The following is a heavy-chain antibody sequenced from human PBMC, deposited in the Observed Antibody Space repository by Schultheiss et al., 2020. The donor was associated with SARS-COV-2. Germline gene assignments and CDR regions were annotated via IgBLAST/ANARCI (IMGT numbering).Heavy chain of an antibody. CDR2: ISYDGSNK. J-gene: IGHJ4*02. CDR3: ARKTDY. V-gene: IGHV3-30-3*01. CDR1: GFTFSSYA. Sequence: GESLKISCAASGFTFSSYAMHWVRQAPGKGLEWVAVISYDGSNKYYADSVKGRFTISRDNSKNTLYLQMNSLRAEDTAVYYCARKTDYWGQGTLVTVSS.